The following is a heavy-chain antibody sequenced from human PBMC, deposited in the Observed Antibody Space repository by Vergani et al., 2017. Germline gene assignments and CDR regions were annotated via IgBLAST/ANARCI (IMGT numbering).Heavy chain of an antibody. V-gene: IGHV4-59*08. Sequence: QVQLQESGPGLVKPSEPLSLTCTVSGGSISSYYWSWIRQPPGKGLEWIGYIYYSGSTNYNPSLKSRVTISVDTSKNQFSLKLSSVTAADTAVYYCASLPTEYYYDSSGYPDNYWGQGTLVTVSS. CDR2: IYYSGST. CDR3: ASLPTEYYYDSSGYPDNY. J-gene: IGHJ4*02. D-gene: IGHD3-22*01. CDR1: GGSISSYY.